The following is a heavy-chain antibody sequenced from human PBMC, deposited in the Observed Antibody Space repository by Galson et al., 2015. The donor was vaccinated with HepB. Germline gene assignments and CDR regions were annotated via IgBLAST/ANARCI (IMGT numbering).Heavy chain of an antibody. D-gene: IGHD1-26*01. V-gene: IGHV1-3*01. CDR1: GYTFTSYA. J-gene: IGHJ4*02. CDR3: ARDPPWYSGSYLDY. CDR2: INAGNGNT. Sequence: SVKVSCKASGYTFTSYAMHWVRLAPGQRLEWMGWINAGNGNTKYSQKFQGRVTITRDTSASTAYMELSSLRSEDTAVYYCARDPPWYSGSYLDYWGQGTLVTVSS.